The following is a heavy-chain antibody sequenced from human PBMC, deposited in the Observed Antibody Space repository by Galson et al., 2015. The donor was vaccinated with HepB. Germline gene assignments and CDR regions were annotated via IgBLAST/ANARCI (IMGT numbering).Heavy chain of an antibody. Sequence: SVKVFCKASGYTSTNFYIHWVRQAPGQGLEWMGMINPSDGSTIYAQKFQGRLTATRDTSTNTIYMKLISLGSEDMAVYYCATEGGIFGGITPVDLWGQGTLVTVSS. V-gene: IGHV1-46*01. D-gene: IGHD3-16*01. CDR1: GYTSTNFY. CDR3: ATEGGIFGGITPVDL. CDR2: INPSDGST. J-gene: IGHJ4*02.